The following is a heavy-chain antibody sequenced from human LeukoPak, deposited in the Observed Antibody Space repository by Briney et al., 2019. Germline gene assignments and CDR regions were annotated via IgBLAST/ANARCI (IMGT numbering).Heavy chain of an antibody. V-gene: IGHV1-8*01. Sequence: GASVKVTCKASGYTFTSYDINWVRQATGQGLEWMGWMNPNSGNTGYAQKFQGRVTMTRNTSISTAYKELSSLRSEDTAVYYCARFSVGTDAFDIWGQGTMVTVSS. D-gene: IGHD1-26*01. J-gene: IGHJ3*02. CDR2: MNPNSGNT. CDR3: ARFSVGTDAFDI. CDR1: GYTFTSYD.